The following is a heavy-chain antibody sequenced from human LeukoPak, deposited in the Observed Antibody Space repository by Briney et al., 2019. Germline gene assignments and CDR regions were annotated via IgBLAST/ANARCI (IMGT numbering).Heavy chain of an antibody. CDR1: GGSISSYY. J-gene: IGHJ4*02. CDR3: ARSEIDDYSRY. Sequence: SETLSLTCTVSGGSISSYYWSWIRQPPGKGLEWIGYIFYSGSTNYNPSLKSRVTISVDTSKNQFSLKMKTVTVADTAVYYCARSEIDDYSRYWGQGTLVLVSS. D-gene: IGHD3-16*01. V-gene: IGHV4-59*08. CDR2: IFYSGST.